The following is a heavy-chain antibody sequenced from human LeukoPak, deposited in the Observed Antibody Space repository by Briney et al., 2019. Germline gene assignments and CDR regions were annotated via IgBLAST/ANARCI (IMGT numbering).Heavy chain of an antibody. V-gene: IGHV1-69*02. Sequence: SVKVSCKASGGTFSSYTISWVRQAPGQGLEWRGRIIPILGIANYAQKFQGRVTITADKSTSTAYMELSSLRSEDTAVYYCARVDYGGNSGFGYWGQGTLVTVSS. CDR1: GGTFSSYT. J-gene: IGHJ4*02. CDR2: IIPILGIA. CDR3: ARVDYGGNSGFGY. D-gene: IGHD4-23*01.